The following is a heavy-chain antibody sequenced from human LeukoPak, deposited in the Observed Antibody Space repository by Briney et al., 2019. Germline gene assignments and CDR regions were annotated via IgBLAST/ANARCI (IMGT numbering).Heavy chain of an antibody. J-gene: IGHJ6*02. CDR2: IKQDGCEK. Sequence: PGGSLSLSCAASGFTLSSYWVSWVRQAPGEGREWVANIKQDGCEKYYVDSVKGRFTISRDNAKNSLYLQMDSLRAEDTAVYYCTRIGKDIVVVPYGMDVWGQGTTVTVSS. CDR1: GFTLSSYW. D-gene: IGHD2-2*01. CDR3: TRIGKDIVVVPYGMDV. V-gene: IGHV3-7*01.